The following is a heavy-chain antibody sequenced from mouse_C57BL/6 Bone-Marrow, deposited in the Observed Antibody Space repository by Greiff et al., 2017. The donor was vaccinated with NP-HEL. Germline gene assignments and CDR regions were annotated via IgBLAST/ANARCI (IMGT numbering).Heavy chain of an antibody. V-gene: IGHV3-6*01. J-gene: IGHJ3*01. Sequence: EVQLQESGPGLVKPSQSLSLTCSVTGYSITSGYYWNWIRQFPGNKLEWMGYISYDGSNNYNPSLKNRISITRDTSKNQFFLKLNSVTTEDTATYYCASGYYDYEDGGQGTLVTVSA. CDR1: GYSITSGYY. D-gene: IGHD2-4*01. CDR3: ASGYYDYED. CDR2: ISYDGSN.